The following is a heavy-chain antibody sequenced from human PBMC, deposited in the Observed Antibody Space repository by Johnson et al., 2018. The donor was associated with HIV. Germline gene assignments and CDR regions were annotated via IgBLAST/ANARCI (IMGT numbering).Heavy chain of an antibody. CDR2: IYSGGST. CDR3: AKPPSMGADAFDV. V-gene: IGHV3-66*04. D-gene: IGHD3-16*01. Sequence: VQLVESGGGLVQPGGSLRVSCAASGFTVSSNYMSWVRQAPGKGLEWVSVIYSGGSTYYADSVKGRYTISRDNSKNALYLQMNSLRSEDTAVYYCAKPPSMGADAFDVWGHGTLVTVSS. J-gene: IGHJ3*01. CDR1: GFTVSSNY.